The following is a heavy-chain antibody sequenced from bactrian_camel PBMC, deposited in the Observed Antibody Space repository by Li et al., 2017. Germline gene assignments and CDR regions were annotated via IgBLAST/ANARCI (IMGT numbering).Heavy chain of an antibody. V-gene: IGHV3S53*01. CDR1: EYYRTHC. D-gene: IGHD7*01. Sequence: HVQLVESGGGLVQAGGSLKLACAASEYYRTHCMGWFRQAPGKEREEVAHIDNDGTTSYADSVKGRFAVSRDSAKSTLYLQMNSLKPEDTAMYYCAAESLCIWLHTYKNWGQGTQVTVS. CDR2: IDNDGTT. J-gene: IGHJ4*01. CDR3: AAESLCIWLHTYKN.